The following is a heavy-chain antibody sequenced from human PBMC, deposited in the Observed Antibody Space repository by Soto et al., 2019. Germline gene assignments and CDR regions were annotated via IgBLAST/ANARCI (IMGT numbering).Heavy chain of an antibody. CDR1: GGSISSSSYY. V-gene: IGHV4-39*01. CDR3: ARRRQTSSIYYYYMDV. Sequence: SETLSLTCTVSGGSISSSSYYWGWIRQPPGKGLEWIGSIYYSGSTYYNPSLKSRVTISVDTPKNQFSLKLSSVTAADTAVYYCARRRQTSSIYYYYMDVRGKGTTVTVSS. CDR2: IYYSGST. J-gene: IGHJ6*03. D-gene: IGHD2-2*01.